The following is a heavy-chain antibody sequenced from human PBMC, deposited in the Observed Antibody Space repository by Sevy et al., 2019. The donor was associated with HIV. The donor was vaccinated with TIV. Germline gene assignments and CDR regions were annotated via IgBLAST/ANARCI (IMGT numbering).Heavy chain of an antibody. V-gene: IGHV1-18*01. D-gene: IGHD3-22*01. Sequence: ASVNVSCKASGYTFTNHGISWVRQAPGQGLEWMGWINPHNGNTKYAQKLQGRVTMTTDTSTNTAYMEVRSLRSDDTAVYYCAREGTLVTMIIWGQGTLVTVSS. CDR3: AREGTLVTMII. J-gene: IGHJ4*02. CDR1: GYTFTNHG. CDR2: INPHNGNT.